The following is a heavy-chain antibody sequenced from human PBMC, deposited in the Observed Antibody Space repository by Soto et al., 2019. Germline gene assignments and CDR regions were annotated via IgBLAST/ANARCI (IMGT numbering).Heavy chain of an antibody. J-gene: IGHJ4*02. CDR2: IYYDGSNK. V-gene: IGHV3-33*02. D-gene: IGHD1-26*01. Sequence: PGGSLRLSCSASGFIFSVYGMHWVRQAPGKGLEWVAIIYYDGSNKYYADSAKGRFTISRDNSKNTLFLQMNSLRAEDTAVYYCAREVGASHIHFDYWGQGALVTVSS. CDR3: AREVGASHIHFDY. CDR1: GFIFSVYG.